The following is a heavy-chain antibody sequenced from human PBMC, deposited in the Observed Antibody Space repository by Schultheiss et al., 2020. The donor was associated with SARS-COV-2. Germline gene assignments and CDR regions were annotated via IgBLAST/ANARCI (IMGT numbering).Heavy chain of an antibody. CDR3: AREKRGIADYFDY. J-gene: IGHJ4*02. Sequence: GGSLRLSCAASGFTFSSYAMSWVRQAPGKGLEWVAVISYDGSNKYYADSVKGRFTISRDNAKNSLYLQMNSLRAEDTAVYYCAREKRGIADYFDYWGQGTLVTVSS. V-gene: IGHV3-30*07. CDR1: GFTFSSYA. CDR2: ISYDGSNK. D-gene: IGHD7-27*01.